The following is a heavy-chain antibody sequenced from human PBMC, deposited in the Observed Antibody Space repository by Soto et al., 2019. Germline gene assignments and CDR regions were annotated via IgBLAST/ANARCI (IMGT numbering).Heavy chain of an antibody. V-gene: IGHV3-30-3*01. D-gene: IGHD6-19*01. CDR3: ARPGKWLQSHVDY. J-gene: IGHJ4*02. Sequence: GGSLRLSCAASGFTFGSYAMHWVRQAPGKGLEWVPVTSYDGSSRYYADSVKGRFTISRDNSKNTLFLQMNSLRPDDTAVYYCARPGKWLQSHVDYWGPGTLVTVSS. CDR1: GFTFGSYA. CDR2: TSYDGSSR.